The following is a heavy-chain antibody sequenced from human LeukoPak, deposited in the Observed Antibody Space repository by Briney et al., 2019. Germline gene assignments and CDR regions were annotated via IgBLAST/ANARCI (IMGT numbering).Heavy chain of an antibody. V-gene: IGHV4-34*01. Sequence: PSETLSLTCAVSGGPFSGYFWNWIRQPPGKSLEWIGEINDRGITNYNPSLKSRVTIPVDTSRNQFSLKLTSVTAADTAVYYCARDPTTVVTVPYYFDDWGQGTLVTVSS. CDR1: GGPFSGYF. D-gene: IGHD4-23*01. CDR3: ARDPTTVVTVPYYFDD. J-gene: IGHJ4*02. CDR2: INDRGIT.